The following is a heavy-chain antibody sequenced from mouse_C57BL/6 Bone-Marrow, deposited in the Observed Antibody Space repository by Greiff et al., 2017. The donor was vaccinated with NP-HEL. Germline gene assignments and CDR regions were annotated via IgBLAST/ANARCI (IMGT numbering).Heavy chain of an antibody. CDR2: IWRGGST. CDR3: AKEGGNYGGFSY. D-gene: IGHD2-1*01. CDR1: GFSLTSYG. J-gene: IGHJ3*01. Sequence: VKLVESGPGLVQPSQSLSITCTVSGFSLTSYGVHWVRQSPGKGLEWLGVIWRGGSTDYNAAFMSRLSITKDNSKSQVFFKMNSLQADDTAIYYCAKEGGNYGGFSYWGQVTLVTVSA. V-gene: IGHV2-5*01.